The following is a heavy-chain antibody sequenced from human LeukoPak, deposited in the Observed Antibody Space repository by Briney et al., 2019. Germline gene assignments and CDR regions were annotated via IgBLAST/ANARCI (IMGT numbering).Heavy chain of an antibody. CDR2: TYYSGGT. Sequence: SETLSLTCTVSGASITGSSNTWGWIRQPPGKGLEWVGSTYYSGGTYYDPSLKSRVTISVDTSKHQFSLKLSSVTAADTAVYYCARHPPTIAARPGDAFDIWGQGTMVTVSS. J-gene: IGHJ3*02. D-gene: IGHD6-6*01. CDR1: GASITGSSNT. V-gene: IGHV4-39*01. CDR3: ARHPPTIAARPGDAFDI.